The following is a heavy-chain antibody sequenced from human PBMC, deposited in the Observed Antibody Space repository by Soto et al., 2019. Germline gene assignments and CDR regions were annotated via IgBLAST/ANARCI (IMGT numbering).Heavy chain of an antibody. CDR3: TRARVSRPVAGSAAFET. J-gene: IGHJ3*02. Sequence: QVHLVQSGAEVKKPGSSVKVSCKASGGPFSSSAISWVRQAPGQGLEWVGGIVPMYDTPVYAQKFEDRVTIPADESSTTVYMELSSLGSEDPAACFCTRARVSRPVAGSAAFETGGQGTLVTVSS. V-gene: IGHV1-69*01. CDR2: IVPMYDTP. D-gene: IGHD6-19*01. CDR1: GGPFSSSA.